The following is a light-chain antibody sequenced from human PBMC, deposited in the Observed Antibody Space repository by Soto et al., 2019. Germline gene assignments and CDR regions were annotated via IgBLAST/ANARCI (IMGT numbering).Light chain of an antibody. V-gene: IGLV2-14*01. Sequence: QSVLTQPASVSGSPGQSITISCTGTSSDVGANIFVSWYQQHPGKVPKLMIYTVSSRPSGVSQRFSGSKSGNTASLTISGLLAEDEAYYYCSLFTTDSTYVFGTGTKLTVL. J-gene: IGLJ1*01. CDR1: SSDVGANIF. CDR2: TVS. CDR3: SLFTTDSTYV.